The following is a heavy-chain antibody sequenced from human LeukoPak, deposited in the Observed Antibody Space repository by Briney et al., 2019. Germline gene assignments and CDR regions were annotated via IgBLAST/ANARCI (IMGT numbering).Heavy chain of an antibody. V-gene: IGHV3-74*01. CDR1: GFTFSSYW. CDR2: INSEGSST. J-gene: IGHJ4*02. Sequence: GGSLRLSCAASGFTFSSYWMHWVRQAPGKGLVWFSRINSEGSSTIHADSVKGRFTISRDNAKNTLYLQMNSLRAEDTAVYYCAREVYSSGWSSFDYWGQGTLVTVSS. D-gene: IGHD6-19*01. CDR3: AREVYSSGWSSFDY.